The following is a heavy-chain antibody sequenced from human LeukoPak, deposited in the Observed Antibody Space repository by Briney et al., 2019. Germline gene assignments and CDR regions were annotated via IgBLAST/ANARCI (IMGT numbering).Heavy chain of an antibody. CDR3: ARGGEYYDYVWGSHPDVKIDY. V-gene: IGHV1-69*04. CDR1: GGTFSSYA. Sequence: EASVKVSCKASGGTFSSYAISWVRQAPGQGLEWMGRIIPILGIANYAQKFQGRVTITADKSTSTAYMELSSLRSEDTAVYYCARGGEYYDYVWGSHPDVKIDYWGQGTLVTVSS. J-gene: IGHJ4*02. CDR2: IIPILGIA. D-gene: IGHD3-16*01.